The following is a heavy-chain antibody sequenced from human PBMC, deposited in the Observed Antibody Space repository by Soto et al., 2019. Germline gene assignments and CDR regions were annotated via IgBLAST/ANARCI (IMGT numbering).Heavy chain of an antibody. Sequence: SETLSLTCAVSGGSISSGGYSWSWIRQPPGKGLEWIGYIYHSGSTYYNPSLKSRVTISVDRSKNQFSLKLSSVTAADTAVYYCARGGYSNYDYWGQGTLVTVSS. V-gene: IGHV4-30-2*01. CDR3: ARGGYSNYDY. D-gene: IGHD4-4*01. J-gene: IGHJ4*02. CDR1: GGSISSGGYS. CDR2: IYHSGST.